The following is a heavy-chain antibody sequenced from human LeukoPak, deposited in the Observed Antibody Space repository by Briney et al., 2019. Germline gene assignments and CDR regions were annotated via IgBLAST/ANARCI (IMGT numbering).Heavy chain of an antibody. V-gene: IGHV3-21*04. CDR2: ISSSGSYI. Sequence: GGSLRLSCAASGFTFSSYSMNWVRQAPGKGLEWVSSISSSGSYIYYADSVKGRFTISRDNAKISLDLQMNSLRADDTAVYYCANFYLTTVANWGQGTLVTVSS. CDR3: ANFYLTTVAN. J-gene: IGHJ4*02. CDR1: GFTFSSYS. D-gene: IGHD4-23*01.